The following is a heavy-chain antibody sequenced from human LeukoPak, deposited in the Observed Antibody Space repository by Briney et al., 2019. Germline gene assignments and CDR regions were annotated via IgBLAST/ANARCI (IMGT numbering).Heavy chain of an antibody. CDR3: ARGQDSGSDAFDI. J-gene: IGHJ3*02. V-gene: IGHV1-69*04. D-gene: IGHD3-10*01. CDR2: IIPILGIA. Sequence: SVKVSCKASGGTFSSYAISWVRQAPGQGLGWMGRIIPILGIANYAQKFQGRVTITADKSTSTAYMELSSLRSEDTAVYYCARGQDSGSDAFDIWGQGTMVTVSS. CDR1: GGTFSSYA.